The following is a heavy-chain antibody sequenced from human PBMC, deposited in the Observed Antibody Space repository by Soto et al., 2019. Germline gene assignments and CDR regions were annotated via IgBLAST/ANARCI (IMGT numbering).Heavy chain of an antibody. Sequence: EVQLVESGGMLVQPGGSLRLSCAASGLTLSTSSMNWVRQAPGKGLEWISYIRRHTSVTAYADSVKGRFTISRDSAKNSLYLQMYSLRVEDTAVYYCGKVAASGYYTVDRWGQGTLVTVSS. CDR2: IRRHTSVT. CDR1: GLTLSTSS. J-gene: IGHJ5*02. CDR3: GKVAASGYYTVDR. V-gene: IGHV3-48*01. D-gene: IGHD3-22*01.